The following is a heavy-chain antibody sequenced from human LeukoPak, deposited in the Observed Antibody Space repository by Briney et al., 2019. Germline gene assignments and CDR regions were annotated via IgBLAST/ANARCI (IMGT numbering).Heavy chain of an antibody. CDR2: ISYDGSNK. V-gene: IGHV3-30*04. D-gene: IGHD3/OR15-3a*01. Sequence: GGSLRLSCAASGFTFSNYALHWVRQAPGKGLEWVAVISYDGSNKYYADSVKGRFTISRDNSKNTLYLQMNSLRAEDTAVYYCAKSGLGALDVWGQGTTVTVSS. CDR1: GFTFSNYA. CDR3: AKSGLGALDV. J-gene: IGHJ6*02.